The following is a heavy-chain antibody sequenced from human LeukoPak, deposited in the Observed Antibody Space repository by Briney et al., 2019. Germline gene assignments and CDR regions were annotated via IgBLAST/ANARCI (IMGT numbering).Heavy chain of an antibody. CDR1: GGSISSSSYY. Sequence: SETLSLTCTVSGGSISSSSYYWGWIRQPPGKGLEWIGYIYYSGSTNYNPSLKSRVTISVDTSKNQFSLKLSSVTAADTAVYYCARGGAIFEERSFDYWGQGTLVTVSS. CDR3: ARGGAIFEERSFDY. CDR2: IYYSGST. V-gene: IGHV4-61*05. J-gene: IGHJ4*02. D-gene: IGHD3-3*01.